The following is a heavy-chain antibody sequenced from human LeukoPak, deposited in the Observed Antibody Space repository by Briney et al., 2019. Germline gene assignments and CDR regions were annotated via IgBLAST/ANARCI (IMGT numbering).Heavy chain of an antibody. CDR3: ARHLRARMIDY. Sequence: SETLSLTCTVSGGSISSYYWSWIRQPPGKGLEWIGYIYYSGSTNYNPSLKSRVTISVDTSKNQFSLKLSSVTAADTAVYYCARHLRARMIDYWGQGTLVTVSS. D-gene: IGHD3-3*02. V-gene: IGHV4-59*01. CDR1: GGSISSYY. CDR2: IYYSGST. J-gene: IGHJ4*02.